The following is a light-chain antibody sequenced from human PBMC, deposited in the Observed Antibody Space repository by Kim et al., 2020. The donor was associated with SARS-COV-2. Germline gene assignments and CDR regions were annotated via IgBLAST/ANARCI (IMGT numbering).Light chain of an antibody. CDR2: GAS. CDR1: QSISLN. CDR3: QQSHSVPKT. V-gene: IGKV1-39*01. Sequence: EIQMTQSPSSLSASVGDRVTITCRASQSISLNLNWYQQKPGKAPMLLIYGASSLQGGVPSRFSGSGYGTDFTLAISNLQPEDFATYYCQQSHSVPKTFGQGTKVDIK. J-gene: IGKJ1*01.